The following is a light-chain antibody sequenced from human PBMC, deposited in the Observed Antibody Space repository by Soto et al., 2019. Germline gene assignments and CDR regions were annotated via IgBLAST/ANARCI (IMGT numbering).Light chain of an antibody. CDR3: CSYAGSSTYVV. CDR2: EGS. V-gene: IGLV2-23*01. CDR1: SSDIGNYNL. Sequence: QSALTQPACVSGSPGQSITISCTGTSSDIGNYNLVSWYQQHPGKAPKLMIYEGSKRPSGVSNRFSGSKSGNTASLTISGLQAEDEADYYCCSYAGSSTYVVFGGGTKLTVL. J-gene: IGLJ2*01.